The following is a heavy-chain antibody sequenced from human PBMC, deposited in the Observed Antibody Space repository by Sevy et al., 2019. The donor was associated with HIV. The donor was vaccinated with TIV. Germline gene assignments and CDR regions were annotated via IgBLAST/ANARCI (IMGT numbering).Heavy chain of an antibody. Sequence: GGSLRLSCAASGFTFSSYSMNWVRQAPGKGLEWVSSISSSSSYIYYADSVKGRFTISRDNAKNSLYLQMNSLRAEDTAGYYCARAPYYYGSGSYLEYYYGMDVWGQGTTVTVSS. J-gene: IGHJ6*02. CDR3: ARAPYYYGSGSYLEYYYGMDV. V-gene: IGHV3-21*01. CDR1: GFTFSSYS. CDR2: ISSSSSYI. D-gene: IGHD3-10*01.